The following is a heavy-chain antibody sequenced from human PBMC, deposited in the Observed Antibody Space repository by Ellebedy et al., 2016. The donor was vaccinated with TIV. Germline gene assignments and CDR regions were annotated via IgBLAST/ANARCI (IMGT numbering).Heavy chain of an antibody. CDR1: GFPFSSYS. V-gene: IGHV3-21*01. CDR2: ISSSSSYI. D-gene: IGHD5-24*01. CDR3: ARQSQKMATIPGDLGY. Sequence: GESLKISCAASGFPFSSYSMNWVRQAPGKGLEWVSSISSSSSYIYYADSVKGRFTISRDNAKNSLYLQMNSLRAEDTAVYYCARQSQKMATIPGDLGYWGQGTLVTVSS. J-gene: IGHJ4*02.